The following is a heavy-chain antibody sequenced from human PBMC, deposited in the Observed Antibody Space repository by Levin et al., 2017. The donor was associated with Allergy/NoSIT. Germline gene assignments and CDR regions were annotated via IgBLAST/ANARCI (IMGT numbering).Heavy chain of an antibody. V-gene: IGHV4-61*01. J-gene: IGHJ6*02. CDR2: ISYRGVT. CDR3: ARDRIIVSGGNDYYYGMDV. CDR1: GGSVSSGTYY. D-gene: IGHD5/OR15-5a*01. Sequence: GSLRLSCSVSGGSVSSGTYYWSWIRRPPGKGLEWIGYISYRGVTRYNPSLKSRVTISVDTSKNEFSLKVTSVTAADTAVYYCARDRIIVSGGNDYYYGMDVWGQGTTVIVSS.